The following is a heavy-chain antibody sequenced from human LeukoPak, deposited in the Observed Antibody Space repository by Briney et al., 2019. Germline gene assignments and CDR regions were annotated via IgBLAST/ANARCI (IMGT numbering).Heavy chain of an antibody. CDR1: GGSISRFY. CDR2: IYYSGST. Sequence: PSETLSLTCTISGGSISRFYWSWIRQPPGKGLEWIGYIYYSGSTNYNPSLKSRVTISVDTSKNQFSLKLSSVTAADTAVYYCARPLLRGDSSGYYYYWGQGTLVTVSS. CDR3: ARPLLRGDSSGYYYY. J-gene: IGHJ4*02. D-gene: IGHD3-22*01. V-gene: IGHV4-59*01.